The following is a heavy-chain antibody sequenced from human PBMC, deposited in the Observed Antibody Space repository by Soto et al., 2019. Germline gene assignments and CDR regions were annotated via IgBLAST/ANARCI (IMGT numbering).Heavy chain of an antibody. Sequence: QVQLAESGGGVVQPGRSLRLSCAASGFTFSSYGMHWVRQAPGKGLEWVAVISYDGSNKYYADSVKGRFTISRDNSKNTLYLQMNSLRAEDTAVYYCAKWYYYDSSGPDYWGQGTLVTVSS. CDR2: ISYDGSNK. D-gene: IGHD3-22*01. V-gene: IGHV3-30*18. CDR1: GFTFSSYG. J-gene: IGHJ4*02. CDR3: AKWYYYDSSGPDY.